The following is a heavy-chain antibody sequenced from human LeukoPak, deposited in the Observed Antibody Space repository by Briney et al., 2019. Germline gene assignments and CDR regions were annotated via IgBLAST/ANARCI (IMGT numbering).Heavy chain of an antibody. CDR2: INHSGST. V-gene: IGHV4-34*01. CDR1: GGSFSGYY. Sequence: SETLSLTCAVYGGSFSGYYWSWIRQPPGKGLEWIGEINHSGSTNYNPSLKSRVTISVDTSKNQFSLKLSSVTAADTAVYYCARCRAYYYGSGRAHWFDPWGQGTLVTVSS. CDR3: ARCRAYYYGSGRAHWFDP. J-gene: IGHJ5*02. D-gene: IGHD3-10*01.